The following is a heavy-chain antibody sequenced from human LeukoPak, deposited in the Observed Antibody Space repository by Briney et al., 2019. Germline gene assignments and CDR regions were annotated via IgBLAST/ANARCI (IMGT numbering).Heavy chain of an antibody. Sequence: GGSLRLSCAASGFAFSTYSMNWVRQAPGKGLEWISYISSSSTSIYYADSVKGRFTISRDNAKNSLYLQMNSLRAEDTAVYYCAKLGYCCSISCYILDYWGQGTLVTVSS. CDR1: GFAFSTYS. D-gene: IGHD2-2*02. CDR3: AKLGYCCSISCYILDY. CDR2: ISSSSTSI. J-gene: IGHJ4*02. V-gene: IGHV3-48*01.